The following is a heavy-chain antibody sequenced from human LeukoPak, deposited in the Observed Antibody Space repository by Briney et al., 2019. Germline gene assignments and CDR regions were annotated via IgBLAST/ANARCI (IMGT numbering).Heavy chain of an antibody. CDR1: GFTFSNYA. V-gene: IGHV3-23*01. CDR3: SKGGRELLGALDI. J-gene: IGHJ3*02. Sequence: GRSLRLSCVVSGFTFSNYALSWVRQAPGKGLEWVSTLSDISNYTYYADSVKGRFTISRDKSKNTVFLQMNSLRPDDAAVYFCSKGGRELLGALDIWGQGTMVSVSS. D-gene: IGHD3-10*01. CDR2: LSDISNYT.